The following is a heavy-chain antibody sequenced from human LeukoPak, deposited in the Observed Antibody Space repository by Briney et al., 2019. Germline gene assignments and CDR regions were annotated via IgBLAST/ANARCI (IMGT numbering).Heavy chain of an antibody. V-gene: IGHV1-2*02. CDR2: INPNSGGT. J-gene: IGHJ6*03. D-gene: IGHD3-22*01. CDR1: GYTFTNYV. CDR3: ARACITMIVVGLYMDV. Sequence: GASVKVSCKTSGYTFTNYVISWVRQAPGQGLEWMGWINPNSGGTNYAQKFQGRVTMTRDTSISTAYMELSRLRSDDTAVYYCARACITMIVVGLYMDVWGKGTTVTVSS.